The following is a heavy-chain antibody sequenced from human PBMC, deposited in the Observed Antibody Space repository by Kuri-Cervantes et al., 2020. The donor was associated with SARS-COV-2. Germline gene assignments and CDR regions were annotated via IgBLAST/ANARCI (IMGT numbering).Heavy chain of an antibody. J-gene: IGHJ4*02. CDR1: GYTFTGYY. V-gene: IGHV1-2*02. D-gene: IGHD6-13*01. CDR3: ARAGYSSSWAPGAFDY. CDR2: INPNSGGT. Sequence: ASVKVSCKASGYTFTGYYMHWVRQAPGQGLEWMGWINPNSGGTNYAQKFQGRVTMTRDTSISTAYMELSRLRSDDTAVYYCARAGYSSSWAPGAFDYRGQGTLVTVSS.